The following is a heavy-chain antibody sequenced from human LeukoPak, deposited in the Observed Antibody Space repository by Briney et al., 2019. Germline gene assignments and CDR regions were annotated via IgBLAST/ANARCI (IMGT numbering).Heavy chain of an antibody. V-gene: IGHV4-61*02. CDR2: IYTSGST. CDR1: GGSISSGSYY. CDR3: AREGYYDSPHPRFDP. Sequence: SQTLFLTCTVSGGSISSGSYYWSWIRQPAGKGLEWIGRIYTSGSTNYNPSLKSRVTISVDTSKNQFSLKLSSVTAADTAVYYCAREGYYDSPHPRFDPWGQGTLVTVSS. J-gene: IGHJ5*02. D-gene: IGHD3-22*01.